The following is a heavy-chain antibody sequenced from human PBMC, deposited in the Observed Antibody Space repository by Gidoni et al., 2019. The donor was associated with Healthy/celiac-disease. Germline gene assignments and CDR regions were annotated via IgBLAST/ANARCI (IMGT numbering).Heavy chain of an antibody. Sequence: QVQLQQWGAGLLKPSETLSLTCAVYGGSFSGYYWSWIRQPPGKGLEWIGEINHSGSTNYNPSLKSRVTISVDTSKNQFSLKLSSVTAADTAVYYCARGVQRVYFDYWGQGTLVTVSS. V-gene: IGHV4-34*01. CDR1: GGSFSGYY. CDR3: ARGVQRVYFDY. CDR2: INHSGST. J-gene: IGHJ4*02. D-gene: IGHD6-25*01.